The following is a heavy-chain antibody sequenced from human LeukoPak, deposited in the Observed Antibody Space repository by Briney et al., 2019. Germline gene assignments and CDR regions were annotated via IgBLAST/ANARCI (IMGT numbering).Heavy chain of an antibody. J-gene: IGHJ4*02. V-gene: IGHV1-2*02. CDR3: ARGGYYFDY. CDR2: INPNSGGT. Sequence: GASVKVSCKASGYTFTGYYIHWLRQAPGQGLEWMGWINPNSGGTNYAPKFQGLVTMSSDTSITTAYMELNRLISDDTAVYYCARGGYYFDYWGQGTLVTVSS. CDR1: GYTFTGYY.